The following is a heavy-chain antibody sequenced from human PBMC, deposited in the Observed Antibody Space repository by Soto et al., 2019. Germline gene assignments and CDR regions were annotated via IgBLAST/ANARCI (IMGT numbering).Heavy chain of an antibody. D-gene: IGHD3-3*01. CDR2: IIPIFGTA. J-gene: IGHJ6*02. CDR1: GGTFSSYA. Sequence: SVKVSCKASGGTFSSYAISWVRQAPGQGLEWMGGIIPIFGTANYAQKFQGRVTSTADKSTSTAYMELSSLRSEDTAVYYCARQGDNYDFWSGFAWPASMDVWGQGTTVTVS. CDR3: ARQGDNYDFWSGFAWPASMDV. V-gene: IGHV1-69*06.